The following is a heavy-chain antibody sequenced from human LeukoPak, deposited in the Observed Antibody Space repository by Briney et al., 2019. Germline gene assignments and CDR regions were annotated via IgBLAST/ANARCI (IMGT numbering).Heavy chain of an antibody. CDR2: FKTNSGQV. V-gene: IGHV3-23*01. CDR3: ARSVPDYTRFDY. CDR1: GFTFSDYA. Sequence: GGSLRLSCVASGFTFSDYAMNWVRQAPGKGLEWVSTFKTNSGQVYYAESVRGRFTISRDNSKDTVYLQMSSLRAEDTALYYCARSVPDYTRFDYWGQGALVTVSS. D-gene: IGHD4-11*01. J-gene: IGHJ4*02.